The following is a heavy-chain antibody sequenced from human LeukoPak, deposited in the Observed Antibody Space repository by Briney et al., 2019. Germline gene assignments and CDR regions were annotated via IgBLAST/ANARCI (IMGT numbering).Heavy chain of an antibody. Sequence: SETLSLTCTVSGGSISSSSYYWGWIRQPPGKGLEWIGSIYYSGSTYYNPSLKSRVTISVDTSKNQFSLKLSSVTAADTAVYYCARQGGDHDAFDTWGQGTMVTVSS. V-gene: IGHV4-39*01. CDR2: IYYSGST. CDR3: ARQGGDHDAFDT. J-gene: IGHJ3*02. D-gene: IGHD2-21*02. CDR1: GGSISSSSYY.